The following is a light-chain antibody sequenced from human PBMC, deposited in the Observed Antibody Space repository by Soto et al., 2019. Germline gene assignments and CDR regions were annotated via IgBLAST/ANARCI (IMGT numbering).Light chain of an antibody. CDR1: QNINSRY. Sequence: EIVLTQSPGTLSLSPGERATLSCRASQNINSRYLAWYQQKPGQAPRLLIYGASSRATGIPDRFSGSGSGTDFTLTISSLEPEDFAVYYYQQFGSSPGFTFGPGTKVDIK. CDR2: GAS. J-gene: IGKJ3*01. CDR3: QQFGSSPGFT. V-gene: IGKV3-20*01.